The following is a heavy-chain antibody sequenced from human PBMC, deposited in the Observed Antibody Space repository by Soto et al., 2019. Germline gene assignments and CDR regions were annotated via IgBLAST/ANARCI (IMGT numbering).Heavy chain of an antibody. CDR2: ITWNTGIV. CDR3: AKPYGSGSYYTYYFEY. J-gene: IGHJ4*02. Sequence: GGSLRLSCAASGFTFDDYAMHWVRQAPGKGLEWVSGITWNTGIVGYADSVKGRFTISRDNAKNSLYLQMNSLRPEDTALYYCAKPYGSGSYYTYYFEYGGQGTLVTVSS. V-gene: IGHV3-9*01. D-gene: IGHD3-10*01. CDR1: GFTFDDYA.